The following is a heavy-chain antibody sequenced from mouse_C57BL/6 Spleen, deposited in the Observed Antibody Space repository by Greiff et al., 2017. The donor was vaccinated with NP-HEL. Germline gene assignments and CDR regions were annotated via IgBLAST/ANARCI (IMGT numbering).Heavy chain of an antibody. CDR3: ARQRDGSGFAY. CDR1: GFTFSSYG. J-gene: IGHJ3*01. Sequence: EVMLVESGGDLVKPGGSLKLSCAASGFTFSSYGMSWVRQTPDKRLEWVATISSGGSYTYYPDSVKGRFTISRDNAKNTLYLQMSSLKSEDTAMYYCARQRDGSGFAYWGQGTLVTVSA. D-gene: IGHD1-1*01. CDR2: ISSGGSYT. V-gene: IGHV5-6*02.